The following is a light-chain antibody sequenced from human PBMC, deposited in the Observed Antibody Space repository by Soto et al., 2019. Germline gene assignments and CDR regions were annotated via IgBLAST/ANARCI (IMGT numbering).Light chain of an antibody. CDR1: SSDVGGYNY. CDR3: SSYAGSNNWN. Sequence: QSALTQPPSASGSPGQSVTISCTGTSSDVGGYNYVSWYQQHPGKAHKLMIYEVSKRPEGVPDRFSGSKSGYTAFLTVSGLQAEDEADYYCSSYAGSNNWNFGTGTKLTVL. CDR2: EVS. V-gene: IGLV2-8*01. J-gene: IGLJ1*01.